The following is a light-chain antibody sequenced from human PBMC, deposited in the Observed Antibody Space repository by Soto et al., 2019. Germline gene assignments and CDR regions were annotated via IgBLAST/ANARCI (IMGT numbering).Light chain of an antibody. V-gene: IGLV1-51*01. J-gene: IGLJ2*01. CDR1: SSNIGNNY. CDR3: GTWDSRLSAVV. CDR2: DNN. Sequence: QSVLTQQPSVSVAPGQKVTISCSGSSSNIGNNYVSWYQQLPGTAPKLLIYDNNKRPSGIPDRFSGSKSGTSATLGITGLQTGDEADYYCGTWDSRLSAVVFGGGTKLTVL.